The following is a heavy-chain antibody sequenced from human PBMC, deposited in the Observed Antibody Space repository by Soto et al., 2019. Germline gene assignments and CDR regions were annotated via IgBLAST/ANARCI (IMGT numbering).Heavy chain of an antibody. Sequence: EVQLVESGGGLVQPGGSLRLSCAASGFTVSTYYMSWVRQAPGKGLEWVSVIYSAGSADFADSVKGRFTVSRDNSKNTLYLQMSSLRAEDTAVYYCARVPSSSYHYVDYWGQGTLVTVSS. D-gene: IGHD6-13*01. J-gene: IGHJ4*02. CDR3: ARVPSSSYHYVDY. CDR2: IYSAGSA. V-gene: IGHV3-66*01. CDR1: GFTVSTYY.